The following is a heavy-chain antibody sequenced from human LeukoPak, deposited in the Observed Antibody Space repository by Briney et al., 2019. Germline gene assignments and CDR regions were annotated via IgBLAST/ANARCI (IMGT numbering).Heavy chain of an antibody. CDR3: ARGIAASDY. D-gene: IGHD6-13*01. J-gene: IGHJ4*02. V-gene: IGHV4-61*02. CDR1: GGSISSGSYY. Sequence: KASETLSLTCTVSGGSISSGSYYWNWIRQPAGKGLEWIGRIYTSGSTNYNPSLKSRVTISVDTSKNQFSLKLSSVTAADTAVYYCARGIAASDYWGQGTLVTVSS. CDR2: IYTSGST.